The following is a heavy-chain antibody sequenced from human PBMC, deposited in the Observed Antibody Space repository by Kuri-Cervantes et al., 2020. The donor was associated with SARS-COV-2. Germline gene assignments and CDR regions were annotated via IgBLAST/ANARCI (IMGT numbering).Heavy chain of an antibody. V-gene: IGHV3-30*03. D-gene: IGHD1-26*01. CDR3: AREGVVGATTYYYYGMDV. CDR2: ISFGGTNK. CDR1: GFTFSSYG. J-gene: IGHJ6*02. Sequence: GGSLRLSCAASGFTFSSYGMHWVRQAPGKGLEWVAVISFGGTNKYYADSVKGRFTISRDNSKNTLYLQMNSLRAEDTAVYYCAREGVVGATTYYYYGMDVWGQGTTVTVSS.